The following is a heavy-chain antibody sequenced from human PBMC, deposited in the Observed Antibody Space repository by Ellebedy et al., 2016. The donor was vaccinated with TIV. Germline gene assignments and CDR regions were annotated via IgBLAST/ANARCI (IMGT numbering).Heavy chain of an antibody. CDR1: GGSISPYF. D-gene: IGHD1-14*01. CDR2: IYYSGTT. CDR3: ARYNPSSPKHLDC. J-gene: IGHJ4*02. V-gene: IGHV4-59*13. Sequence: SETLSLTXTVSGGSISPYFWGWIRQPPGKGLEWIGYIYYSGTTSYNASLKSRVTISVDTSKNQFSLKLTSVTAADTAVYYCARYNPSSPKHLDCWGQGTLVTVSS.